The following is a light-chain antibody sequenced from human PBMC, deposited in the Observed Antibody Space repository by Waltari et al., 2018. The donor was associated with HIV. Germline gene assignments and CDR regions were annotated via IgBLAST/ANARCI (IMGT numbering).Light chain of an antibody. V-gene: IGLV1-47*01. CDR3: AAWDDNLSGWV. Sequence: QSVLTQPPSASVTPGQSVTISSSGSSSNIGSNYVYWYQQLPGTAPKLLIYRNNQRPSGVPDRFSGFKSGTSASLASSGLRSEDEADYYCAAWDDNLSGWVFGGGSKLTIL. CDR2: RNN. CDR1: SSNIGSNY. J-gene: IGLJ3*02.